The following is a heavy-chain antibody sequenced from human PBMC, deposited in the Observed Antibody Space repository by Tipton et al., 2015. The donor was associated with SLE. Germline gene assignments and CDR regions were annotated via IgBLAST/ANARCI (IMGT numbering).Heavy chain of an antibody. Sequence: TLSLTCTVSGGSISSSSYYWGWTRQPPGKGLEWIGSIYYSGSTYYNPSLKSRVTITVDTSKNQFSLKLSSVTAADTAVYYCAKDERVPGSYYGMDVWGQGTTVTVSS. CDR3: AKDERVPGSYYGMDV. J-gene: IGHJ6*02. V-gene: IGHV4-39*07. CDR1: GGSISSSSYY. D-gene: IGHD6-25*01. CDR2: IYYSGST.